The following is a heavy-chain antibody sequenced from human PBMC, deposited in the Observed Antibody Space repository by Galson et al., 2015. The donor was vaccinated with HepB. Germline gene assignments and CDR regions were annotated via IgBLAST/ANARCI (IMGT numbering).Heavy chain of an antibody. CDR2: ISGSGGDT. Sequence: SLRLSCAAPGFTFTPYAMSWVRQAPGKGLEWVSAISGSGGDTYYADSVKGRFTISRDNSENTLYLQMNSLRAEDTAVYYCAKSPSRSWSEFDIWGQGTMVIVSS. CDR3: AKSPSRSWSEFDI. CDR1: GFTFTPYA. J-gene: IGHJ3*02. D-gene: IGHD6-13*01. V-gene: IGHV3-23*01.